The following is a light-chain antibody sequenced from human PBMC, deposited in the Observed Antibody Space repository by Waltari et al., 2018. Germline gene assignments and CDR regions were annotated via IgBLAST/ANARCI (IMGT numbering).Light chain of an antibody. CDR3: NSRDSSGNHLV. J-gene: IGLJ2*01. Sequence: SSELTQDPAVSVALGQTVRITCQGDSLRSYYASWYQQKPGHAPVLVIYGKNNRPSGIPDRFSGSSSGNTASLTSTGAQAEDEADYYCNSRDSSGNHLVFGGGTKLTVL. CDR1: SLRSYY. CDR2: GKN. V-gene: IGLV3-19*01.